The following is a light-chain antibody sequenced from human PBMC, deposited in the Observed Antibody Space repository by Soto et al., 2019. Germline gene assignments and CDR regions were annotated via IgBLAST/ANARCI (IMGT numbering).Light chain of an antibody. V-gene: IGKV4-1*01. CDR3: QQYYSTPWT. CDR1: QSIFYSSNNKNY. Sequence: DIVMTQSPDSLAVSLGESATINCKSSQSIFYSSNNKNYLTWYQQKPGQPPKLLIYWASTRESGVPDRFSGSGSGTDFTLTISSLQAEDVAVYYCQQYYSTPWTFXQGTKVDIK. J-gene: IGKJ1*01. CDR2: WAS.